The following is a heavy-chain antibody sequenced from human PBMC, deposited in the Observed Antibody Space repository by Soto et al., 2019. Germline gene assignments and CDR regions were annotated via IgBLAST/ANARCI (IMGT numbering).Heavy chain of an antibody. CDR3: ARRGDSSAYYPFDY. CDR1: GGSISSSSYS. J-gene: IGHJ4*02. V-gene: IGHV4-39*01. Sequence: SETLSLTCTVSGGSISSSSYSWGWIRQPPGKGLESIGSIYYTGSTYYSPSLKSRVTMSVDTSKNQFSLKLSAVTAADTAVYYCARRGDSSAYYPFDYWGQGTLVTVS. D-gene: IGHD3-22*01. CDR2: IYYTGST.